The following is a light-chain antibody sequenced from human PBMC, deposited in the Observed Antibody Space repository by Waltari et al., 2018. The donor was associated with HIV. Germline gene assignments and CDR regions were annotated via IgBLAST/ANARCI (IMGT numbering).Light chain of an antibody. Sequence: VLTQPPSASGTPGQRVTISCSGSSSNIGSNTVNWYQQLPGTAPKLLIYSNNQRPSGVPDRFSGSKSGTSASLAISGLQSEDEADYYCAAWDDSLNGVVFGGGTKLTVL. CDR2: SNN. CDR1: SSNIGSNT. CDR3: AAWDDSLNGVV. J-gene: IGLJ2*01. V-gene: IGLV1-44*01.